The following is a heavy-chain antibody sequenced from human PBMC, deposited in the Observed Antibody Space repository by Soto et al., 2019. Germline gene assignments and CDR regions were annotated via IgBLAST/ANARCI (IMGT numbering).Heavy chain of an antibody. D-gene: IGHD2-2*01. CDR2: IIPILGIA. J-gene: IGHJ6*03. V-gene: IGHV1-69*02. CDR1: GGTFSSYP. Sequence: QVQLVQSGAEVKKPGSSVKVSCKASGGTFSSYPISWVRQAPGQGLEWMGRIIPILGIANYAQKFQGRVTITADKSTSTAYMELSSLRSEDTAVYYCARGSIVVVPAAMGYYYYYMDVWGKGTTVTVSS. CDR3: ARGSIVVVPAAMGYYYYYMDV.